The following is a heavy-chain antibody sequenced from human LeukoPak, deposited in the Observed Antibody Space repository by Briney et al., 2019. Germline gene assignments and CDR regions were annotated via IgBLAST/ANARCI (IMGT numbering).Heavy chain of an antibody. CDR2: IKPEGSEK. J-gene: IGHJ4*02. CDR3: ARDLTH. V-gene: IGHV3-7*04. CDR1: GFTFSSYD. Sequence: PGGSLRLSCAASGFTFSSYDMHWVRQAPGKGLEWVASIKPEGSEKYHVDSVRGRFTISRDNAKNSLYLQMISLRAEDTAVYYCARDLTHWGQGTLVTVSS.